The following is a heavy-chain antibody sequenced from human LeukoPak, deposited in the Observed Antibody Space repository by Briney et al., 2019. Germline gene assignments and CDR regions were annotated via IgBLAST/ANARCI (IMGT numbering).Heavy chain of an antibody. CDR1: GYTFTTYG. Sequence: ASVKVSCKASGYTFTTYGISWVRQAPGQGLEWMGWISAYNGNTKYAQKLQGRVTMTTDTPTSTAYMELRSLRSDDTAVYYCARDLGYYGSGSSPSDYWGQGTLVTVSS. V-gene: IGHV1-18*01. D-gene: IGHD3-10*01. J-gene: IGHJ4*02. CDR3: ARDLGYYGSGSSPSDY. CDR2: ISAYNGNT.